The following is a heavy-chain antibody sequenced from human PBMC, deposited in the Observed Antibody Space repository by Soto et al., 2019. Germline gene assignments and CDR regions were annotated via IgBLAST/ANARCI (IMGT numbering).Heavy chain of an antibody. V-gene: IGHV1-3*01. CDR1: GYNFPTYA. CDR3: ARGEMLYFYYYGMDV. J-gene: IGHJ6*02. CDR2: INAGNGNT. Sequence: ASVKVSCKASGYNFPTYAMLWVRQAPGQRPEWMGWINAGNGNTQYSQKFQGRVTMTRDTSASTAYMELRSLKSEDTAVYYCARGEMLYFYYYGMDVWGQGSTVTVSS. D-gene: IGHD3-10*02.